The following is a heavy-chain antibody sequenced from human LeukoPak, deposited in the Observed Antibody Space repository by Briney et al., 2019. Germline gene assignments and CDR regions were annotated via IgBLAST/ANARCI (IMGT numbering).Heavy chain of an antibody. CDR1: GGSISSSSYY. J-gene: IGHJ5*02. CDR2: IYYSGST. D-gene: IGHD6-19*01. V-gene: IGHV4-39*01. Sequence: SETLSLTCTVSGGSISSSSYYWGWIRQPPGKGLEWIGSIYYSGSTYYNPSLKSRVTISVDTSKNQFSLKLSSVTAADTAVYYCARHSPEQWLPHNWFDPWGQGTLVTVSS. CDR3: ARHSPEQWLPHNWFDP.